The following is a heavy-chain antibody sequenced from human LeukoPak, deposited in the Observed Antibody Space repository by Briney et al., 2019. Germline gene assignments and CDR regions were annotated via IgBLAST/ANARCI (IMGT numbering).Heavy chain of an antibody. V-gene: IGHV3-7*03. CDR3: VRGFDGYFGFDL. CDR1: GFTFSNYA. CDR2: INQDGSET. J-gene: IGHJ3*01. D-gene: IGHD5-24*01. Sequence: GGSLRLSCAASGFTFSNYAMSWVRQAPGKGLEWVANINQDGSETFYVDSVKGRFTISRDNGKNSMFVQMDSPRAEDTAVYYCVRGFDGYFGFDLWGQGTMVTVSS.